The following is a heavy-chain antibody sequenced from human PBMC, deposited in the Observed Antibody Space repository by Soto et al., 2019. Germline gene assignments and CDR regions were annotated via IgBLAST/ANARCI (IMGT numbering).Heavy chain of an antibody. Sequence: GGSLRLSYAASGFTFSSYSMNWVRQAPGKGLEWVAVISYDGSNKYYADSVKGRFTISRDNSKNTLYLQMNSLRAEDTAVYYCANVHYGSGSYYYYYYYGMDVWGQGTTVTVSS. V-gene: IGHV3-30*18. J-gene: IGHJ6*02. CDR3: ANVHYGSGSYYYYYYYGMDV. CDR1: GFTFSSYS. D-gene: IGHD3-10*01. CDR2: ISYDGSNK.